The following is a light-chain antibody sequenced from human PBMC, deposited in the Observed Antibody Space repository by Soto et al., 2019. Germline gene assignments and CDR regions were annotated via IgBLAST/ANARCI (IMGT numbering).Light chain of an antibody. CDR3: YSYAGSGTLV. CDR2: EVN. V-gene: IGLV2-23*02. J-gene: IGLJ3*02. CDR1: SSDVGNYNL. Sequence: QSALTQPASVSGSPGQSIAISCIGTSSDVGNYNLVSWYQHHPGKAPKLVIYEVNKRPSGISDRFSGSKSGNTASLSISGLQAEDEADYYCYSYAGSGTLVFGGGTQLTVL.